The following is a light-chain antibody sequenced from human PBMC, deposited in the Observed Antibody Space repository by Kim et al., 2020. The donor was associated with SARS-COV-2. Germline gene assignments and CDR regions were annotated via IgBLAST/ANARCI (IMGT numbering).Light chain of an antibody. V-gene: IGKV3-15*01. CDR2: DAS. J-gene: IGKJ5*01. CDR1: QTIATD. Sequence: VAPRDRATLSCRASQTIATDLAWYQQKPGRAPRLILYDASTGATGIPARFSGSGSGTEFTLTINSPQSEDSAVYFCQQYYMWPITFGQGTRLEIK. CDR3: QQYYMWPIT.